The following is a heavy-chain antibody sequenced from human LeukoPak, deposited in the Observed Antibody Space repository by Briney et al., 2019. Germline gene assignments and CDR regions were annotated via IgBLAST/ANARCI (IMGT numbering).Heavy chain of an antibody. J-gene: IGHJ5*02. CDR1: GVSITSGNDY. CDR3: ARSRGVPRWFGP. V-gene: IGHV4-39*07. Sequence: SETLSLTCNVSGVSITSGNDYWGWIRQPRGKGLEWIANIYTGGSTYYNPALQNRAAISIDTSKDQFFLRLTSLTAAATAVYYCARSRGVPRWFGPWGQEILVTVSS. CDR2: IYTGGST. D-gene: IGHD3-10*01.